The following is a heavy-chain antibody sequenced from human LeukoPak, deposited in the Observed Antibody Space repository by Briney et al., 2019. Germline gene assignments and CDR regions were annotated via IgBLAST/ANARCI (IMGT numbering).Heavy chain of an antibody. CDR1: GGSINGYY. D-gene: IGHD1-26*01. Sequence: PSETLSLTCTVSGGSINGYYWNWIRQSAGKRLEWIGRISDSGYTNYNPSLQSRLTMPVDTSKNQLSLRLSSVTAADTAVYYCARGEHTCDYWGQGTLVTVSS. CDR3: ARGEHTCDY. V-gene: IGHV4-4*07. CDR2: ISDSGYT. J-gene: IGHJ4*02.